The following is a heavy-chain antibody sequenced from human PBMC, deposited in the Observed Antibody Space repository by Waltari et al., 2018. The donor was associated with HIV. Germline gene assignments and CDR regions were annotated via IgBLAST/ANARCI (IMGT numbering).Heavy chain of an antibody. Sequence: QVQLVQYGAEVKKPGPSVKVSCKAPGSTFRTYNIHCQRQATGQGLEWMGWMNPNSGNTGYAQKFQGRVNMTRNSSIRTAYMELSSLRSDDTAVYYCSRGLHCTATSCLLYHGMDVWGQGTAVSVSS. V-gene: IGHV1-8*01. J-gene: IGHJ6*02. D-gene: IGHD2-2*01. CDR2: MNPNSGNT. CDR3: SRGLHCTATSCLLYHGMDV. CDR1: GSTFRTYN.